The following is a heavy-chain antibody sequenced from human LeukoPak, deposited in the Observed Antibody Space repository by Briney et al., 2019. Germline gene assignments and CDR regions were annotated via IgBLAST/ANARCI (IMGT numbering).Heavy chain of an antibody. V-gene: IGHV1-69*06. CDR2: IIPIFGTA. Sequence: GASVKVSCKASGGTFSSYAISWVRQAPGQGLEWMGGIIPIFGTANYAQKFQGRVTITADKSTSTAYMELSSLRSEDTAVYYCARVSRSGSYFGAFEIWGQGTMVTVSS. CDR1: GGTFSSYA. D-gene: IGHD1-26*01. J-gene: IGHJ3*02. CDR3: ARVSRSGSYFGAFEI.